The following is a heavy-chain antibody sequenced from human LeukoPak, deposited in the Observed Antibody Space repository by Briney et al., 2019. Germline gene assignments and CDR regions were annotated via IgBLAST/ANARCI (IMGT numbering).Heavy chain of an antibody. D-gene: IGHD4-17*01. CDR2: ISKNGDST. Sequence: QPGGSLRLSCAASGFTFSSYAMHWIRQAPGKGLEYVSAISKNGDSTFHAISVKGRFTISRDNSKNTLYLQMGSLRPEDMAVYYCARMDYSDQFFQHWGQGSLVTVSS. CDR3: ARMDYSDQFFQH. V-gene: IGHV3-64*01. J-gene: IGHJ1*01. CDR1: GFTFSSYA.